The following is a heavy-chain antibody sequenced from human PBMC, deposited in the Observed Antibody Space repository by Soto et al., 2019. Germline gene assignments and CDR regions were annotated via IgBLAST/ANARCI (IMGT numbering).Heavy chain of an antibody. D-gene: IGHD6-25*01. Sequence: HVQLQESGPGLVKPSETLSLTCTVSGGSISTYYWSWIRQPPGKGLEWIGYIYYDGSTSYNPSLSSRVTISVDPSKTQFSLILSSVTSADTAVYYCARDQLSSGLYVWFDPWGQGTLVTVSS. CDR2: IYYDGST. CDR3: ARDQLSSGLYVWFDP. V-gene: IGHV4-59*01. CDR1: GGSISTYY. J-gene: IGHJ5*02.